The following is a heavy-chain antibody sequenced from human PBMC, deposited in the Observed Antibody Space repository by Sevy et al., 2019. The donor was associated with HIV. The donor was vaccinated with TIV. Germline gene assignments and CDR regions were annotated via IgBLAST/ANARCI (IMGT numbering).Heavy chain of an antibody. V-gene: IGHV4-38-2*01. J-gene: IGHJ4*02. CDR2: SHNSGRT. CDR1: GYSISNGYY. D-gene: IGHD2-2*01. Sequence: SETLSLTCGVSGYSISNGYYWGWIRQPPGKGLEWIGSSHNSGRTFYNPSLKSRVSISLDMSKNEFSLKLRSVTAADTAVYFCARVVPGDHFDCWGQGTLVTVSS. CDR3: ARVVPGDHFDC.